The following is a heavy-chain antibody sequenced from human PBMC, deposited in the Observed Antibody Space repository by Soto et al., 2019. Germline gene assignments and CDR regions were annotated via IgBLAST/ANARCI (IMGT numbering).Heavy chain of an antibody. Sequence: SETLSLTCTVSGGSISSYYWSWIRQPPGKGLEWIGYIYYSGSTNYNPSLKSRVTISVDTSKNQFSLKLSSVTAADTAVYYCARDPSGYSGYDYWGQGTLVTVSS. D-gene: IGHD5-12*01. V-gene: IGHV4-59*01. J-gene: IGHJ4*02. CDR3: ARDPSGYSGYDY. CDR1: GGSISSYY. CDR2: IYYSGST.